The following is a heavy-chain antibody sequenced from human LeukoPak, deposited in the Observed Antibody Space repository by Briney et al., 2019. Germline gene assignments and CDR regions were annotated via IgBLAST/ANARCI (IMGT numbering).Heavy chain of an antibody. CDR1: GYTFTGYY. CDR2: INPNSGGT. Sequence: ASVKVSCKASGYTFTGYYTHWVRQAPGQGLEWMGWINPNSGGTNYAQKFQGRVTMTRDTSISTAYMELSRLRSDDTAVYYCARDQGYCSSTSCYGEDYWGQGTLVTVSS. J-gene: IGHJ4*02. D-gene: IGHD2-2*01. V-gene: IGHV1-2*02. CDR3: ARDQGYCSSTSCYGEDY.